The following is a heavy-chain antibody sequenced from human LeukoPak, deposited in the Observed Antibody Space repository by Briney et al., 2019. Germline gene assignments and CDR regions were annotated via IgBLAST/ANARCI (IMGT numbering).Heavy chain of an antibody. V-gene: IGHV4-39*01. CDR1: GGSISGSSYL. CDR2: IYYSGGA. CDR3: ARHRPRPYCTNGVCYPDL. D-gene: IGHD2-8*01. Sequence: SETLSLTCTVSGGSISGSSYLWGWIRQPPGKGLEWIGRIYYSGGAYHNPSLKSRVSISVDTSRNHFSLTLSSVTAADTAVYYCARHRPRPYCTNGVCYPDLWGQGTLVTVSS. J-gene: IGHJ5*02.